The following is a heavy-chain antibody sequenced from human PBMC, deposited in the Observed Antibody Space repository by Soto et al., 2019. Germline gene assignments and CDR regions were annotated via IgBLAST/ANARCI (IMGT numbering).Heavy chain of an antibody. J-gene: IGHJ5*02. CDR3: AGSRCYL. CDR1: GFTFSSYE. Sequence: PGGSLRLSCAASGFTFSSYEMNSARPAPGKGLEWVSYISSSGSTIYYADSVKGRFTISRDNVKNSLYLQMNSLRADDTAVYYCAGSRCYLWGQGTLVTVSS. CDR2: ISSSGSTI. V-gene: IGHV3-48*03. D-gene: IGHD2-15*01.